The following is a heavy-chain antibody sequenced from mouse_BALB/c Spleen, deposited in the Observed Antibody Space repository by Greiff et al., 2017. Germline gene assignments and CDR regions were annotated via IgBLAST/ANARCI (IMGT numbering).Heavy chain of an antibody. J-gene: IGHJ4*01. Sequence: DVMLVESGGGLVQPGGSLRLSCAPSGFTFTDYYMSWVRQPPGKALEWLGFIRNKANGYTTEYSASVKGRFTISRDNSQSILYLQMNTLRAEDSATYYCARDTYPYAMDYWGQGTSVTVSS. V-gene: IGHV7-3*02. CDR1: GFTFTDYY. CDR2: IRNKANGYTT. CDR3: ARDTYPYAMDY.